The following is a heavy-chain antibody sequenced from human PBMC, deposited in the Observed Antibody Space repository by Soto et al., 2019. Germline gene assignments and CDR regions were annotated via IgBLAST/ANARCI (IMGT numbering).Heavy chain of an antibody. CDR2: ISYDGSNK. J-gene: IGHJ4*02. CDR1: VFTFSSYG. Sequence: PVGSLRLSCASSVFTFSSYGMHCVRHSPGKGLEWVAVISYDGSNKYYADSVKGRFTISRDNSKNTLYLQMNSLRAEDTAVYYCAKSRDGYNLFFEYWGQGTLVIVS. D-gene: IGHD5-12*01. V-gene: IGHV3-30*18. CDR3: AKSRDGYNLFFEY.